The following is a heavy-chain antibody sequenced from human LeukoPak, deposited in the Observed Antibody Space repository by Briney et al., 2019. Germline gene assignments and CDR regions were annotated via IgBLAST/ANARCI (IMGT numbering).Heavy chain of an antibody. J-gene: IGHJ6*02. V-gene: IGHV1-18*01. CDR1: GYTFTIYG. D-gene: IGHD3-3*01. Sequence: EASVRVSCTASGYTFTIYGISWVRQAPGQGLEWMGWISAYNGNTNYAQKLQGRVTMTTDTSTSTAYMELRSLRSDDTAVYYCARDNGYYDFWSGSAAFYYYYYGMDVWGQGTTVTVSS. CDR3: ARDNGYYDFWSGSAAFYYYYYGMDV. CDR2: ISAYNGNT.